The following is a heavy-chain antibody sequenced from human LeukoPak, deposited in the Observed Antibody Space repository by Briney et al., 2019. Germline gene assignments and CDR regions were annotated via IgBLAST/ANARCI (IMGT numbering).Heavy chain of an antibody. CDR2: ISSSGSTI. V-gene: IGHV3-48*04. Sequence: PGGSLRLSCAASGFTFSSYSMNWVRQAPGKGLEWVSYISSSGSTIYYADSVKGRFTISRDNAKNSLYLQMNSLRAEDTAVYYCARDRITMVRGVFPFDPWGQGTLVTVSS. D-gene: IGHD3-10*01. CDR1: GFTFSSYS. J-gene: IGHJ5*02. CDR3: ARDRITMVRGVFPFDP.